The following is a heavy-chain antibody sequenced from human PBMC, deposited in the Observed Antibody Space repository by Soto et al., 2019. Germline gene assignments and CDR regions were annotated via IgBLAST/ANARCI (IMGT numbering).Heavy chain of an antibody. CDR2: INPSGGST. V-gene: IGHV1-46*01. CDR1: GYTFTSYY. CDR3: ARDLGRGYYDSSGYFFDY. Sequence: GASVKVSCKAYGYTFTSYYMHWVRQAPGQGLEWVGIINPSGGSTSYAQKFQGRVTMTRDTSTSTVHMELSSLRSEDTAVYYCARDLGRGYYDSSGYFFDYWGQGTLVTVSS. D-gene: IGHD3-22*01. J-gene: IGHJ4*02.